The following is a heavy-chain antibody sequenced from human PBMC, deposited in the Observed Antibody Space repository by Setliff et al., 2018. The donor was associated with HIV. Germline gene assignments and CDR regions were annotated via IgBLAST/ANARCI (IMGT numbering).Heavy chain of an antibody. CDR2: INQTGST. D-gene: IGHD4-4*01. CDR1: DVSLIGYY. J-gene: IGHJ5*02. V-gene: IGHV4-34*01. Sequence: SETLSLTCAVHDVSLIGYYWTWIRQPPGKGLEWIGEINQTGSTKYNPSLKSRVSISLDASKNQFSLNLTSVTAADTAIYYCARDLTSNSNCFEPWGQGTQVTVSS. CDR3: ARDLTSNSNCFEP.